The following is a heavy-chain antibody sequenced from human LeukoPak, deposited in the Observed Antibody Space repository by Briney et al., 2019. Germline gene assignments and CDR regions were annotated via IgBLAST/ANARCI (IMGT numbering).Heavy chain of an antibody. CDR2: IYYSGST. J-gene: IGHJ2*01. CDR1: GGSISSYY. D-gene: IGHD3-10*01. CDR3: ARDGTYYYGSGSHPVWYFDL. Sequence: TSETLSLTCTVSGGSISSYYWSWIRQPPGKGLEWIGYIYYSGSTNYNPSLKSRVTISVDTSKNQFSLELSSVTAADTAVYYCARDGTYYYGSGSHPVWYFDLWGRGTLVTVSS. V-gene: IGHV4-59*01.